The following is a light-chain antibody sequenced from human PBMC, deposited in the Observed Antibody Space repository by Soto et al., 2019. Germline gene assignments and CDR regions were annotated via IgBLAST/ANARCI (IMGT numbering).Light chain of an antibody. CDR1: SSDVGGYNY. CDR3: SSSTINNTVL. CDR2: EVS. Sequence: QSVVTQPASMSGSPGQSITISCTGTSSDVGGYNYVSWYQRHPGKAPKLMIYEVSNRPSWVSNRFSGSKSGNTASLTISGLQAEDEADYYCSSSTINNTVLFGGGTKVTVL. J-gene: IGLJ2*01. V-gene: IGLV2-14*01.